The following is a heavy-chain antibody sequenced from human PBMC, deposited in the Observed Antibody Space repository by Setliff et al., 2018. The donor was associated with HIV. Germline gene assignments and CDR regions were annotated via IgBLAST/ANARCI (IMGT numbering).Heavy chain of an antibody. D-gene: IGHD3-22*01. CDR2: IKKSSDGGKT. J-gene: IGHJ4*02. CDR1: GFTFNNAW. Sequence: GGSLRLSCVASGFTFNNAWMNWVRQAPGKGLEWLGRIKKSSDGGKTDDASPVKGRFTISRDDSENTLYLQMNSLRAEDTAVYYCAKDRYYDSSGSPFDYWGQGTLVTVS. CDR3: AKDRYYDSSGSPFDY. V-gene: IGHV3-15*01.